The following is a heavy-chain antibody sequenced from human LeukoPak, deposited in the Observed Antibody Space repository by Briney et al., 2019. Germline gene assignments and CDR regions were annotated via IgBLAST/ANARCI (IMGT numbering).Heavy chain of an antibody. CDR1: GGSVSSGSYY. Sequence: SETLSLTCTVSGGSVSSGSYYWSWIRQPPGKGLEWIGYIYYSGSTNYNPSLKSRVTISVDTSKNQFSLKLSSVTAADTAVYYCARXIDTAMVTWEKDYXDSSGXHYFDYXGQG. CDR2: IYYSGST. J-gene: IGHJ4*02. D-gene: IGHD5-18*01. CDR3: ARXIDTAMVTWEKDYXDSSGXHYFDY. V-gene: IGHV4-61*01.